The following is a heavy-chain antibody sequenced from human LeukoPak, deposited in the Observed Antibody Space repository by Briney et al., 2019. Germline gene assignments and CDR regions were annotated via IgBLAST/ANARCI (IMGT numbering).Heavy chain of an antibody. D-gene: IGHD2-15*01. CDR2: IYYSGST. CDR1: GGSVSNGSYY. V-gene: IGHV4-61*01. J-gene: IGHJ4*02. CDR3: ARDLGYCSGDSCSYFDY. Sequence: SETLSPTCTVSGGSVSNGSYYWSWIRRPPGKGLEWIGYIYYSGSTNYNPSLKSRVTISVDTSKNQFSLKLSSVTAADTAVYYCARDLGYCSGDSCSYFDYWGQGTLVTVSS.